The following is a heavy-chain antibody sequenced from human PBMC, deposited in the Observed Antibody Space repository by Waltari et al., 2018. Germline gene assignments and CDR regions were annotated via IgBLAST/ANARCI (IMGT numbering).Heavy chain of an antibody. CDR1: GGSISRRSYY. D-gene: IGHD5-12*01. CDR3: ARHWKRNGYRFDP. CDR2: IYYPGNT. V-gene: IGHV4-39*01. J-gene: IGHJ5*02. Sequence: QLQLQESGTGLMKPSETLSLTCTVSGGSISRRSYYWGWIRQSPGKGLEWIASIYYPGNTYYNPTLESRVTISGDTSKNQFSLRLSSVTAADTAVYYCARHWKRNGYRFDPWGQGTLVTVSS.